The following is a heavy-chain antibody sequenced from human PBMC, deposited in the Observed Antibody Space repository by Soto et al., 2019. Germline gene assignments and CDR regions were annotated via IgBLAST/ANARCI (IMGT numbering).Heavy chain of an antibody. CDR3: ARGGCPGGSCPLFDY. CDR2: ISSSSTYI. J-gene: IGHJ4*02. D-gene: IGHD2-15*01. V-gene: IGHV3-21*01. Sequence: ESGGGLVKPGGSLRLSCAASGFTFSTYSMNWVRQAPGKGLEWVSSISSSSTYIYHADSLKGRFTISRDNAKNSLYLQMNSLTAEDTAIYYCARGGCPGGSCPLFDYWGQGTLVTVSS. CDR1: GFTFSTYS.